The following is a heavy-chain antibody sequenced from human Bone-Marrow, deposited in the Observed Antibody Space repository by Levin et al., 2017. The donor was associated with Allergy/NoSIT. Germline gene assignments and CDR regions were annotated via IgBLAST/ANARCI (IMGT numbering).Heavy chain of an antibody. Sequence: KSSETLSLTCSVSGDFISNHYWNWIRQPAGKGLEWIGRIYDGGKPTYNLALKSRVTMSIDTSKSQYSLKLTSVSAADTAVYYCARAHSDPQTKKWSMLGDWGRGILVTVSS. CDR1: GDFISNHY. CDR3: ARAHSDPQTKKWSMLGD. V-gene: IGHV4-4*07. CDR2: IYDGGKP. D-gene: IGHD2-15*01. J-gene: IGHJ4*02.